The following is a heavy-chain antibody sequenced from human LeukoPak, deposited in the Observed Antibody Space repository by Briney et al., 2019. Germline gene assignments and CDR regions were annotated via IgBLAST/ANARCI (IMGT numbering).Heavy chain of an antibody. J-gene: IGHJ4*02. CDR2: ISWNSGSI. D-gene: IGHD3-3*01. CDR1: GFTFSSYS. Sequence: PGGSLRLSCAASGFTFSSYSMNWVRQAPGKGLEWVSGISWNSGSIGYADSVKGRFTISRDNAKNSLYLQMNSLRAEDTALYYCAKSPSDTIFGVAHYWGQGTLVTVSS. CDR3: AKSPSDTIFGVAHY. V-gene: IGHV3-9*01.